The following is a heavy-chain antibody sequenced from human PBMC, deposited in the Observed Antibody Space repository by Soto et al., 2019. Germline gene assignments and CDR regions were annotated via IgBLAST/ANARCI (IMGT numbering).Heavy chain of an antibody. Sequence: QAQLMQSGAEVKEPGSSVKVSCKASGGTFSGYAISWVRQARGQGLEWLGGIIPIFGITNYAQKFQVRLTVAADEFSDKAYKDLRSLPSQGLAIYYCVSAPRSITGTTSSEDFQHWGQGTLVSVS. CDR2: IIPIFGIT. V-gene: IGHV1-69*01. J-gene: IGHJ1*01. CDR1: GGTFSGYA. CDR3: VSAPRSITGTTSSEDFQH. D-gene: IGHD1-1*01.